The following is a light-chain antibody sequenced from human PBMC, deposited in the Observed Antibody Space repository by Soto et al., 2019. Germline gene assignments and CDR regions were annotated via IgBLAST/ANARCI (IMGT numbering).Light chain of an antibody. CDR2: KAS. CDR3: QQCNSYSWT. J-gene: IGKJ1*01. Sequence: DIQMTQSPSTLSASVGDRVTITCRASQSIGSWLAWYQQKPGKAPKLLIYKASSLQSGVPSRFSGSGSGTEFTLPISSLQPDDFATYYCQQCNSYSWTFGQGTKVEIK. V-gene: IGKV1-5*03. CDR1: QSIGSW.